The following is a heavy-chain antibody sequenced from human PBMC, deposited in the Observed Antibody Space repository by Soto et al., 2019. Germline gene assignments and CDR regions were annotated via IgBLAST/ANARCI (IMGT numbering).Heavy chain of an antibody. CDR2: VSGGRGST. V-gene: IGHV3-23*01. CDR1: GFTFNNYA. D-gene: IGHD6-13*01. J-gene: IGHJ4*02. Sequence: EVQLLESGGGLVQPGGSLRLSCAASGFTFNNYAMSWVRQAPGKGLEWVSAVSGGRGSTYYADSVKGRFTISRDNSKNTLNLHMNTLRAEDTAVYYCARAPGIAAAGSIDYWGQGTLVTVSS. CDR3: ARAPGIAAAGSIDY.